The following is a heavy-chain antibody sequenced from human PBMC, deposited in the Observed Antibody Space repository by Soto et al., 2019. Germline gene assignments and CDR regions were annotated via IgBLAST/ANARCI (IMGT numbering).Heavy chain of an antibody. CDR1: GYTFTSYA. CDR2: INPNSGGT. D-gene: IGHD3-9*01. J-gene: IGHJ6*02. V-gene: IGHV1-2*04. Sequence: GASVKVSCKASGYTFTSYAMNWVRQAPGQRLEWMGWINPNSGGTNYAQKFQGWVTMTRDTSISTAYMELSRLRSDDTAVYYCARSVVRELRYFVSGRDYYYYGMDVWGQGTTVTVSS. CDR3: ARSVVRELRYFVSGRDYYYYGMDV.